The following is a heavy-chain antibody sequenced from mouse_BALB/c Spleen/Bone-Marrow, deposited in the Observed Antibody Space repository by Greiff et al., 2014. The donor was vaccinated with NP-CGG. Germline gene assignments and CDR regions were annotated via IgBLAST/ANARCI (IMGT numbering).Heavy chain of an antibody. D-gene: IGHD2-1*01. CDR2: ISSGSSTI. CDR3: ARGGNYAWFAY. J-gene: IGHJ3*01. Sequence: EVQGVESGGGLVQPGGSRKLSCAASGFTFSSFGMHWVRQAPEKGLEWVAYISSGSSTIYYADTVKGRSTISRDNPKNTLFLQMTSLRSEDTAMYYCARGGNYAWFAYWGQGTLVTVSA. V-gene: IGHV5-17*02. CDR1: GFTFSSFG.